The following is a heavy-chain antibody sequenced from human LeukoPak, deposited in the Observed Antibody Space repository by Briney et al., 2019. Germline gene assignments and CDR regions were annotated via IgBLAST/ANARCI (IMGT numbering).Heavy chain of an antibody. J-gene: IGHJ4*02. D-gene: IGHD6-13*01. V-gene: IGHV4-34*01. CDR1: GGSFSGYY. CDR2: INHSGST. CDR3: ASFTGAAALFDY. Sequence: PSETLSLTCAVYGGSFSGYYWSWIRQPPGKGLEWIGEINHSGSTNYNPSLKSRVTISVDTSKNQFSLKLSSVTAAETAVYYCASFTGAAALFDYWGQGTLVTVSS.